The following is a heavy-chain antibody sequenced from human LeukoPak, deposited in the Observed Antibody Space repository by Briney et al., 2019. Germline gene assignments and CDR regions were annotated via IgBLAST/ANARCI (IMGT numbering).Heavy chain of an antibody. CDR2: ISSSGRTI. D-gene: IGHD4-17*01. Sequence: GGSLRLSCAASGFTFSDYYMSWLRQAPGKGLEWVSYISSSGRTIYYADSVKGRFTISRDNAKNSLYLQMNSLRAEDTAVHYCARGPDYGDYERSDYYYYYYMDVWGKGTTVTVSS. V-gene: IGHV3-11*01. J-gene: IGHJ6*03. CDR3: ARGPDYGDYERSDYYYYYYMDV. CDR1: GFTFSDYY.